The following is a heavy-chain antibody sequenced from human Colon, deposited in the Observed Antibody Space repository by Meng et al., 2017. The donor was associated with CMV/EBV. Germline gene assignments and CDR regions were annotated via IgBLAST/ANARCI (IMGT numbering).Heavy chain of an antibody. CDR3: AADISTAWFYY. J-gene: IGHJ4*02. CDR1: GDSISSGRHF. V-gene: IGHV4-39*06. CDR2: IHYTETT. D-gene: IGHD2-2*01. Sequence: RLQLQESGPGLVKPSATLSLTCTVSGDSISSGRHFWGWIRHAPGKGLELIATIHYTETTHYNPSLKRRITISVDTYKNQIPLKVNSVTAADTAMYYCAADISTAWFYYWGQGTLVTVSS.